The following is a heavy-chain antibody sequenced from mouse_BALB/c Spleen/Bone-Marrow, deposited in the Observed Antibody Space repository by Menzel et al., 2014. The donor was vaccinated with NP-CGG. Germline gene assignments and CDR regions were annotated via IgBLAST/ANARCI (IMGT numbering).Heavy chain of an antibody. CDR1: GFTFSSYG. Sequence: DVKLVESGGDLVKPGGSLKLSCAASGFTFSSYGMSWVRLTPDKRLAWVATISSGGSYTYYPDSVKGRFTISRDNAKNTLDLQMSSLKSEDTATFYCARQTYYDYDGYFDYWGQGTTLTVSS. CDR2: ISSGGSYT. V-gene: IGHV5-6*02. J-gene: IGHJ2*01. CDR3: ARQTYYDYDGYFDY. D-gene: IGHD2-4*01.